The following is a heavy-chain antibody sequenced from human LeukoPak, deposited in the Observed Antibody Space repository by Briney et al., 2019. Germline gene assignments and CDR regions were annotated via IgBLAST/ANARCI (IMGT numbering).Heavy chain of an antibody. V-gene: IGHV4-4*07. J-gene: IGHJ4*02. CDR3: ARDRNFWSGYTTFDY. Sequence: SETLSLTCTVSDYSISSYYWSWIRQPAGKGLEWIGRIYTSGSTNYNPSLKSRVTMSVDTSKNQFSLKLSSVTAADTAVYYCARDRNFWSGYTTFDYWGQGTLVTVSS. D-gene: IGHD3-3*01. CDR2: IYTSGST. CDR1: DYSISSYY.